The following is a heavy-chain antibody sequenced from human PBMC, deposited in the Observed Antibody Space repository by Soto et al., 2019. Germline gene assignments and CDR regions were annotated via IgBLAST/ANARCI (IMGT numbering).Heavy chain of an antibody. V-gene: IGHV2-5*02. D-gene: IGHD2-15*01. CDR2: IYWDDDK. CDR3: AHRYCSGGSCYLFDP. CDR1: GFSLSTSGVG. Sequence: QITLKESGPTLVKPTQTLTLTCTFSGFSLSTSGVGVGWIRQPPGKALEWLALIYWDDDKRYSPSLKSRLTITKDTSKNQVVRTMTNMDPVDTATYYCAHRYCSGGSCYLFDPWGQGTLVTVSS. J-gene: IGHJ5*02.